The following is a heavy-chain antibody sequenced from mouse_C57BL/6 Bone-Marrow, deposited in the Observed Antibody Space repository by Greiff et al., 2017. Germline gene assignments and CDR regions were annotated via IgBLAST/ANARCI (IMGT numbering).Heavy chain of an antibody. Sequence: EVQLQQSGPVLVKPGASVKMSCKASGYTFTDYYMNWVKQSHGKSLEWIGVINPYNGGTSYNQKFKGKATLTVDTSSSTAYMELNSLTSEDSAVYYCARLADGYYVYFDYWGQGTTLTVSS. CDR3: ARLADGYYVYFDY. CDR2: INPYNGGT. D-gene: IGHD2-3*01. CDR1: GYTFTDYY. V-gene: IGHV1-19*01. J-gene: IGHJ2*01.